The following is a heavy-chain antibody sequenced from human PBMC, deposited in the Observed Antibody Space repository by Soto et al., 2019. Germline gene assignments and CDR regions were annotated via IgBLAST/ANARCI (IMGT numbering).Heavy chain of an antibody. D-gene: IGHD5-18*01. CDR2: ISGSGGSI. Sequence: DVQLLESGGDLVQPGESLRLSCVASGFTFSSYAMNWVRQAPGMGLEWVSTISGSGGSIYYADSVKGRFAISRDNSKNTLFLQMSSLRGEDTAIYYCVKGSRYGYDVLDDWGQGTLVTVSS. V-gene: IGHV3-23*01. J-gene: IGHJ4*02. CDR3: VKGSRYGYDVLDD. CDR1: GFTFSSYA.